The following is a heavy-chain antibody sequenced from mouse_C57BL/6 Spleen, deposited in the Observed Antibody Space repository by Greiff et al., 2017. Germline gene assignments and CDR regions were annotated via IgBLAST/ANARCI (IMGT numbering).Heavy chain of an antibody. J-gene: IGHJ3*01. Sequence: EVKLMESGGGLVKPGGSLKLSCAASGFTFSSYAMSWVRQTPEKRLEWVATISDGGSYTYYPDNVKGRFTISRDNAKNNLYLQMSHLQSEDTAMNYCARDSKGFAYWGQGTLVTVSA. CDR1: GFTFSSYA. D-gene: IGHD2-5*01. CDR3: ARDSKGFAY. CDR2: ISDGGSYT. V-gene: IGHV5-4*01.